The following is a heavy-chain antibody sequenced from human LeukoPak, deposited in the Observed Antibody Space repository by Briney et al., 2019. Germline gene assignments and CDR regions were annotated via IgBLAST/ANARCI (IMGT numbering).Heavy chain of an antibody. CDR3: ARVNINNWHSCDY. J-gene: IGHJ4*02. CDR1: GGSISSNNW. Sequence: PSETLSHTCAVSGGSISSNNWWGWVRQPPGKGVAWIGEIYHSGSPNYNPSLKSRVTISVDKSRNHFSLNLSSVTAADTAVYYCARVNINNWHSCDYWGQGTLVNVSS. V-gene: IGHV4-4*02. D-gene: IGHD1-1*01. CDR2: IYHSGSP.